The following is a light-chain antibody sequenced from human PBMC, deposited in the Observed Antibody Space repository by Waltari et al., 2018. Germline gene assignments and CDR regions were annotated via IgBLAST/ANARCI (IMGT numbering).Light chain of an antibody. CDR2: TND. Sequence: QSVLTQPPSASGTPGQRVTISCSGSRSNIGSNAVNWYQQVPGTAPKLLIYTNDQRPSGVPDRFSGSKSGTSASLAISGLQSEDEAGDYCAAGDDSLGGFVFGTGTKVTVL. CDR1: RSNIGSNA. CDR3: AAGDDSLGGFV. J-gene: IGLJ1*01. V-gene: IGLV1-44*01.